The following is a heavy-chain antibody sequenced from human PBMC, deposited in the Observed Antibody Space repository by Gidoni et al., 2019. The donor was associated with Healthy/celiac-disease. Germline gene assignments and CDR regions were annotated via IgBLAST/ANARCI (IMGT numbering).Heavy chain of an antibody. CDR3: AEGTYYDILTGPPRYYYYMDV. V-gene: IGHV1-69*01. CDR2: IIPIFGTA. CDR1: GGTFSSYA. D-gene: IGHD3-9*01. Sequence: QVQRVQSGAEVKKPGSSVKVSCKASGGTFSSYAISWVRQAPGQGLEWMGGIIPIFGTANYAQKFQGRVTITADESTSTAYMELSSLRSEDTAVYYCAEGTYYDILTGPPRYYYYMDVWGKGTTVTVSS. J-gene: IGHJ6*03.